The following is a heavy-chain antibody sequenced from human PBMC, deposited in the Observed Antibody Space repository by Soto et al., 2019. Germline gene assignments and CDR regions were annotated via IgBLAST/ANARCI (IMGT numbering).Heavy chain of an antibody. Sequence: SETLSLTCAVYGGSFSGYYWSWIRQPPGKGLEWIGEINHSGSTNYNPSLKSRVTISVDTSKNQFSLKLSSVTAADTAVYYGARVLFLGVGYYYGMDVWGQGPTVTVSS. V-gene: IGHV4-34*01. CDR1: GGSFSGYY. CDR3: ARVLFLGVGYYYGMDV. J-gene: IGHJ6*02. CDR2: INHSGST.